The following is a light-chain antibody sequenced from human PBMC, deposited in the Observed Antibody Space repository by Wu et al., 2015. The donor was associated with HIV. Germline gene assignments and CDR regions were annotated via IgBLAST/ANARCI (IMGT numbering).Light chain of an antibody. Sequence: LSPGQTATLSCRASQTCLRPHFSPGTIKSLAGVPDGSSSMGLSIGPSGVPDRFNGSGSGTHFTLTISRLEPEDFGLYYCHHFAPSSQTFGQGTNLEIK. CDR3: HHFAPSSQT. J-gene: IGKJ2*01. CDR2: GLS. V-gene: IGKV3-20*01. CDR1: QTCLRPH.